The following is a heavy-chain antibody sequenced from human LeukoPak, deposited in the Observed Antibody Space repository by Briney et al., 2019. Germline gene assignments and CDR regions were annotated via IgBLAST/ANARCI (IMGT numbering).Heavy chain of an antibody. V-gene: IGHV1-8*03. J-gene: IGHJ4*02. Sequence: ASVKVSCKASGYTFTNYDINWVRQATGQGLEWMGWMNPNTGQTGYAQKFQVRVTNTRNTSISTAYMELSSLRSEDTAVYFCARGRRYGGSWYPDFWGQGTRVTVSS. CDR3: ARGRRYGGSWYPDF. CDR2: MNPNTGQT. CDR1: GYTFTNYD. D-gene: IGHD6-13*01.